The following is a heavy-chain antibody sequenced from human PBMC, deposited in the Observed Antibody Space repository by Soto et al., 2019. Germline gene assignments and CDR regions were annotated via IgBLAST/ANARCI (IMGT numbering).Heavy chain of an antibody. Sequence: QVQLVQSGAEVKKPGSSVKVSCKASGGTFSSYAISWVRQAPGQGLEWMGGIIPIFGTANYAQKFQGRVTITADESTSTADMELSSLSSEDTAVYYCARDSARTTVVTPRFDYWGQGTLVTVSS. CDR1: GGTFSSYA. CDR2: IIPIFGTA. D-gene: IGHD4-17*01. CDR3: ARDSARTTVVTPRFDY. J-gene: IGHJ4*02. V-gene: IGHV1-69*12.